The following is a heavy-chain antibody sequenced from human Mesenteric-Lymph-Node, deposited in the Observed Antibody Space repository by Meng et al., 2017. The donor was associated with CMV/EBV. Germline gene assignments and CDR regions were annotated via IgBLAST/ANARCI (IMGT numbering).Heavy chain of an antibody. D-gene: IGHD3-16*01. V-gene: IGHV4-34*01. J-gene: IGHJ4*02. CDR2: INNSQST. CDR3: SSQQRWLKSEGGFNY. Sequence: HVQLQRSDSGLLMPSVTLALPCAVDGASVSGSDWSWIRQPPGKGLELIWEINNSQSTNNNPSLKSRITISVYTSKNQFSLKLSSVTAADTAVYFCSSQQRWLKSEGGFNYWGQGTLVTVSS. CDR1: GASVSGSD.